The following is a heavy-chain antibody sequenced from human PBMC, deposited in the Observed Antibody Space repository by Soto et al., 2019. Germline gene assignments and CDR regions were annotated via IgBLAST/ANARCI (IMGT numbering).Heavy chain of an antibody. V-gene: IGHV1-18*04. J-gene: IGHJ4*02. D-gene: IGHD6-19*01. CDR2: IRAYNGYT. CDR3: ARASDGYRSGWYVGYFDF. Sequence: ASVKVSCKASGYTFTSYGISWVRQAPGQGLEWMGWIRAYNGYTNYAQKFQGRVTVTTDTSTSTAYMELRNLISDDTAIYYCARASDGYRSGWYVGYFDFWGQGTLVTVSS. CDR1: GYTFTSYG.